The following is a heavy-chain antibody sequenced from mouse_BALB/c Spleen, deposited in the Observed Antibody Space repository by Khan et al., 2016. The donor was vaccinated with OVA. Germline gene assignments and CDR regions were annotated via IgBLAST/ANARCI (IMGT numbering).Heavy chain of an antibody. CDR2: IWGDGST. V-gene: IGHV2-6-7*01. J-gene: IGHJ4*01. D-gene: IGHD2-10*01. Sequence: VQLVESGPGLVAPSQRLSITCTVSGFSLTGYGVNWVRQPPGKGLEWLGKIWGDGSTDYNSVLKSRLSISKENSKSQVFFKMNSLQTDDIARYYGSGAYYGNYRETKNYWGQGTSVTVSS. CDR3: SGAYYGNYRETKNY. CDR1: GFSLTGYG.